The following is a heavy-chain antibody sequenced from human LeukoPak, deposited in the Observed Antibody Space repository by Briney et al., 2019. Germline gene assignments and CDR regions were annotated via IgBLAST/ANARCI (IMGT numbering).Heavy chain of an antibody. CDR2: IYYSGST. D-gene: IGHD6-19*01. V-gene: IGHV4-39*01. J-gene: IGHJ4*02. Sequence: SETLSLTCTVSGGSISSSSYYWGWIRQPPGKGLEWIGSIYYSGSTYYNPSLKSRVTISVDTSKNQFSLKLSSVTAPDTAVYYCARQPGLAGFSFDYWGQGTLVTVSS. CDR1: GGSISSSSYY. CDR3: ARQPGLAGFSFDY.